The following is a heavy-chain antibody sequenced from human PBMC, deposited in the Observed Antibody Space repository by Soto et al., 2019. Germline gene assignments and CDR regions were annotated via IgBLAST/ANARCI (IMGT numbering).Heavy chain of an antibody. CDR2: IWYDGSNK. Sequence: QVQLVESGGGVVQPGRSLRLSCAASGFIFNEYGMHWVRQAPGKGLEWVAVIWYDGSNKYYADSVKGRFTFSRDNSKNTMSLQMNSLRVEDTAVYYCARWGCSGSNCNLNQRSFDLWGQVTLVTVSS. D-gene: IGHD2-15*01. J-gene: IGHJ4*02. CDR1: GFIFNEYG. CDR3: ARWGCSGSNCNLNQRSFDL. V-gene: IGHV3-33*03.